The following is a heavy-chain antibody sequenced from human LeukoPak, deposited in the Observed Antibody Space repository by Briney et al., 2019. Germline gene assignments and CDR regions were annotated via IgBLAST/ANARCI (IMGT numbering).Heavy chain of an antibody. CDR1: GFTFGSYA. V-gene: IGHV3-23*01. CDR2: VSGSGGST. CDR3: ARDLKVAVAGPGHVVAFDI. Sequence: HAGGSLRLSCAASGFTFGSYAMTWVRQAPGKGLEWVSAVSGSGGSTYYADSVKGRFTISRDNAKNSLYLQMNSLRAEDAAVYYCARDLKVAVAGPGHVVAFDIWGQGTMVTVSS. J-gene: IGHJ3*02. D-gene: IGHD6-19*01.